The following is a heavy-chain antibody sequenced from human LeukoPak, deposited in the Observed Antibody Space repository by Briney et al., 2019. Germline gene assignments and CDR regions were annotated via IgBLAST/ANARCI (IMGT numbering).Heavy chain of an antibody. V-gene: IGHV1-2*06. CDR3: ARARKQWLVPDY. J-gene: IGHJ4*02. CDR1: GYTFTGYY. Sequence: ASVKVSCKASGYTFTGYYMHWVRQAPGQGLEWMGRINPNSGGTNYAQKFRGRVTMTRDTSISTAYMELSRLRSDDTAVYYCARARKQWLVPDYWGQGTLVTVSS. D-gene: IGHD6-19*01. CDR2: INPNSGGT.